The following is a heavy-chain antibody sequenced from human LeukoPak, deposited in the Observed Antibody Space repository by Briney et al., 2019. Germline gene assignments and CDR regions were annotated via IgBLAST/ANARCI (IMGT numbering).Heavy chain of an antibody. J-gene: IGHJ4*02. Sequence: KSSETLSLTCAVYGGSFSGYYWSWIRQPPGKGLERIGEISHSGSTNYNPSLKSRVTISVDTSKNQFSLKLSSVTAADTAVYYCARGGTAYYYDSSGTIDYWGQGTLVTVSS. CDR3: ARGGTAYYYDSSGTIDY. V-gene: IGHV4-34*01. CDR2: ISHSGST. D-gene: IGHD3-22*01. CDR1: GGSFSGYY.